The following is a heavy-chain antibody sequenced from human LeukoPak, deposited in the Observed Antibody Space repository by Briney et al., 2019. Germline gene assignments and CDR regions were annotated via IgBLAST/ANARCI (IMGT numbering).Heavy chain of an antibody. CDR3: TRGSFDSSGSDYFDS. D-gene: IGHD3-22*01. J-gene: IGHJ4*02. CDR1: GFTFRSYD. Sequence: HPGRSLRLSCAASGFTFRSYDMHWVRQGIGKGLEWVSSIGTAGDTSYSDSVKGRLTISRENAKNSLYLQMHNLRAGDTALYYCTRGSFDSSGSDYFDSWGLGTLVTVSS. CDR2: IGTAGDT. V-gene: IGHV3-13*01.